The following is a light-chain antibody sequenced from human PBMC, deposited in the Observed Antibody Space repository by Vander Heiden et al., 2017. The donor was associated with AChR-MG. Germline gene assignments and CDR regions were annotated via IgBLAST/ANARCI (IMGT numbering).Light chain of an antibody. V-gene: IGLV1-44*01. J-gene: IGLJ1*01. CDR2: SNN. CDR1: SSNIGSNT. Sequence: QSVLSQPPPVSGTPGQRVTISCSGSSSNIGSNTVNWYQQLPGTAPKLLIHSNNQRPSGVPDRISGSKSGTSASLAISGLQSEDEADYYCAAWDDSLNGHYVFGIGTKVTVL. CDR3: AAWDDSLNGHYV.